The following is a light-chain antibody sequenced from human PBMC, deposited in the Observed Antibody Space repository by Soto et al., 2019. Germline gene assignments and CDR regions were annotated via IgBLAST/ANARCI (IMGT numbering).Light chain of an antibody. V-gene: IGLV2-14*01. CDR2: EVS. CDR1: SSDVGGYNY. J-gene: IGLJ1*01. CDR3: FSYTSSGTYV. Sequence: QSALTQPASVSGSPGQSITISCTGTSSDVGGYNYVSWYQQHPGKAPKLMIYEVSNRPSGVSNRFSGSKSGNTASLTISGLQAEDEADYYCFSYTSSGTYVFGTGTKATVL.